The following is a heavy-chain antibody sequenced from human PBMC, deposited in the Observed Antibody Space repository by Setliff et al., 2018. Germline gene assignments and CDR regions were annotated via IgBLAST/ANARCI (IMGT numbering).Heavy chain of an antibody. D-gene: IGHD3-3*01. Sequence: SETLSLTCAVYGGSFSGYYWSWIRQPPGKGLEWIGEINHSGSTNYNPSLKSRVTISVDTSKNQFSLKLTSVTAADTAVYYCARRETYYNFWSGYYAYWGQGTLVTVSS. CDR1: GGSFSGYY. CDR3: ARRETYYNFWSGYYAY. V-gene: IGHV4-34*01. J-gene: IGHJ4*02. CDR2: INHSGST.